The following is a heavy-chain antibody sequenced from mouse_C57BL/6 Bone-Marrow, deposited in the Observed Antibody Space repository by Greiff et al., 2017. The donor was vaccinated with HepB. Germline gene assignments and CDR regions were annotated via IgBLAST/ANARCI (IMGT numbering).Heavy chain of an antibody. V-gene: IGHV1-53*01. J-gene: IGHJ3*01. CDR1: GYTFTSYW. CDR3: AREGYYYGSSAGFAY. CDR2: INPSNGGT. Sequence: VQLQQPGTELVKPGASVKLSCKASGYTFTSYWMHWVKQRPGQGLEWIGNINPSNGGTNYNEKFKSKATLTVDKSSSTAYMQLSSLTSEDAAVYYCAREGYYYGSSAGFAYWGQGTLVTVSA. D-gene: IGHD1-1*01.